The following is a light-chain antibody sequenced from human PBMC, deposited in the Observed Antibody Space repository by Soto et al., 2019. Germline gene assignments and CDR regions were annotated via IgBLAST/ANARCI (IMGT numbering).Light chain of an antibody. CDR2: EVS. CDR3: SSYTTSRTWV. CDR1: SSDVGGYDY. Sequence: QSALTQPASVSGSPGQSITISCTGTSSDVGGYDYVSWYQQHPGKVPQLIIYEVSNRPSGVSNRFSGSKSGNTASLTISGLQAEDEADYYCSSYTTSRTWVFGGGTKLTVL. J-gene: IGLJ2*01. V-gene: IGLV2-14*03.